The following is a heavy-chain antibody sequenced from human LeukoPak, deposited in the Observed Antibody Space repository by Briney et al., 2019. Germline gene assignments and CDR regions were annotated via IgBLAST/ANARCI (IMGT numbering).Heavy chain of an antibody. Sequence: PSETLSLTCNVSGGSISSFYWSWIRQPAGKGLEWIGYIYYSGSTNYNPSLKSRVTISVDTSKNQFSLKLSSVTAADTAVYYCARFGSRQSLGFDYWGQGTLVTVSS. D-gene: IGHD3-16*01. J-gene: IGHJ4*02. CDR2: IYYSGST. CDR1: GGSISSFY. CDR3: ARFGSRQSLGFDY. V-gene: IGHV4-59*01.